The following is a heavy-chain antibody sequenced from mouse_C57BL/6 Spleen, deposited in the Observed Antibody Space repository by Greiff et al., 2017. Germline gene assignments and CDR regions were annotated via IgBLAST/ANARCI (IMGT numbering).Heavy chain of an antibody. V-gene: IGHV1-80*01. Sequence: QVQLQQSGAELVKPGASVKISCKASGYAFSSYWMNWVKQRPGKGLEWIGQIYPGDGDTNYNGKFKGKATLTADKSSSTAYMQLSSLTSEDSAVYFCARRLRGDWYLDVWGTGTSVTVSS. CDR1: GYAFSSYW. CDR3: ARRLRGDWYLDV. J-gene: IGHJ1*03. CDR2: IYPGDGDT.